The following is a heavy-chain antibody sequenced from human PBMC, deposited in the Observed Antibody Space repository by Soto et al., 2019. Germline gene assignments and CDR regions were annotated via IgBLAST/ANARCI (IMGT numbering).Heavy chain of an antibody. V-gene: IGHV3-53*01. J-gene: IGHJ4*02. CDR3: ARGFPSMAYYGEYYFDK. CDR1: GFTVSSNY. CDR2: IYSGSST. Sequence: EVQMVESGGGLIQPGGSLRLSCAAFGFTVSSNYMTWVRQAPGKGLEWVSVIYSGSSTYYADSVKGRFTISRDNSRNTLYLQMNSLRAEDTAVYYCARGFPSMAYYGEYYFDKWGQGTLVTVSS. D-gene: IGHD3-10*01.